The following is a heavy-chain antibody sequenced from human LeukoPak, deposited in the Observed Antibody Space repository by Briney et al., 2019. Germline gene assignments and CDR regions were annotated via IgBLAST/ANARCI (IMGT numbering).Heavy chain of an antibody. CDR2: ISPDSGGT. V-gene: IGHV1-2*02. CDR3: ARDFLSDSSDYYYVWFDP. J-gene: IGHJ5*02. D-gene: IGHD3-22*01. Sequence: ASVKVSCKASGNTITGYYMHWVRQAPGQGLEWMGWISPDSGGTNYAQKFQGRVAMTRDTSISTAYMELSRLRSDDTAIYYCARDFLSDSSDYYYVWFDPWGQGTLVTVSS. CDR1: GNTITGYY.